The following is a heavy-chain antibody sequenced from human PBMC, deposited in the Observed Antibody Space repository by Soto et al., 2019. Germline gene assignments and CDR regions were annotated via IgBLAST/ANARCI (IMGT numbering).Heavy chain of an antibody. CDR3: ARVVYKYYEVSTGNWFDT. Sequence: ASVKVSCKASGYTFTGYYMHWARQAPGQGLEWMGWIKSFNGDTNYAQKFQGRVTLTRDTSISTAYMELSRLKSDDTAVYYCARVVYKYYEVSTGNWFDTWGQGTLVTVSS. J-gene: IGHJ5*02. CDR1: GYTFTGYY. D-gene: IGHD3-9*01. CDR2: IKSFNGDT. V-gene: IGHV1-2*02.